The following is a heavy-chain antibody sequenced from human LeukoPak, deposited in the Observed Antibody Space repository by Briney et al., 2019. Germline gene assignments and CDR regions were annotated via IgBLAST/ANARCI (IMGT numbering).Heavy chain of an antibody. CDR1: GGSISSYY. CDR2: IYYSGST. D-gene: IGHD2-21*02. CDR3: ARGLGYCGGDCSCWFDP. J-gene: IGHJ5*02. Sequence: SETLSLTCTVSGGSISSYYWSWIRQPPGNGLEWIGYIYYSGSTNYNPSLKSRVTISVDTSKNQFSLKLSSVTAADTAVYYCARGLGYCGGDCSCWFDPWGQGTLVTVSS. V-gene: IGHV4-59*01.